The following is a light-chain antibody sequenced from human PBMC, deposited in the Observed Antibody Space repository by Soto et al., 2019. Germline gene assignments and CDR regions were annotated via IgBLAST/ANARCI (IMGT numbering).Light chain of an antibody. CDR2: GAS. CDR1: QSISSS. CDR3: QQYGSSPWT. J-gene: IGKJ1*01. V-gene: IGKV3-15*01. Sequence: EVVMTQSPATLSVSPGDTATLSCRASQSISSSLAWYQQKPGQPPRLIIYGASTRATGVPARFSGSGSGTDFTLTISRLEPEDFVIYYCQQYGSSPWTFGQGTKVDIK.